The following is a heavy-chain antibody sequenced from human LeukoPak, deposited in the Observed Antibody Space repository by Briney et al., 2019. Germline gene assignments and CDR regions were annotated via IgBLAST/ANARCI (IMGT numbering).Heavy chain of an antibody. CDR2: INPNSGGT. Sequence: EASAKVSCKASGYTFTGYYMHWVRQAPGQGLEWMGWINPNSGGTNYAQKFQGRVTMTRDTSISTAYMELSRLRSDDTAVYYCARGGLSPAARYGMDVWGQGTTVTVSS. J-gene: IGHJ6*02. CDR1: GYTFTGYY. CDR3: ARGGLSPAARYGMDV. V-gene: IGHV1-2*02. D-gene: IGHD2-2*01.